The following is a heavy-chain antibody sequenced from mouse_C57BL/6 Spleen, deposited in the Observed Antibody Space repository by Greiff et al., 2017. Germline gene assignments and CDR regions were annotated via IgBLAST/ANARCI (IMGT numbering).Heavy chain of an antibody. CDR2: ISSGSSTI. J-gene: IGHJ3*01. D-gene: IGHD1-1*01. CDR3: ARSSVYYYGSSPWFAY. Sequence: EVHLVESGGGLVKPGGSLKLSCAASGFTFSDYGMHWVRQAPEQGLEWVAYISSGSSTIYYADTVQGRFTISRDNAKNTLSLQMTSLRSEDTAMYYCARSSVYYYGSSPWFAYWGQGTLVTVSA. V-gene: IGHV5-17*01. CDR1: GFTFSDYG.